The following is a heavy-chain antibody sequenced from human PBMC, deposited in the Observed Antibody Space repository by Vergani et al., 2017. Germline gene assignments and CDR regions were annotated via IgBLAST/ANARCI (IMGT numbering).Heavy chain of an antibody. Sequence: QVQLVQSGAEVKKPGASVKVSCKASGYTFTGYYMHWVRQAPGQGLEWMGWINPNSGGTNYAQKFQGRVTMTTDTSTSTAYMELRSLRSDDTAVYYCARSGSYYDYDFWSGYHDYWGQGTLVTVSS. CDR2: INPNSGGT. CDR1: GYTFTGYY. V-gene: IGHV1-2*02. D-gene: IGHD3-3*01. CDR3: ARSGSYYDYDFWSGYHDY. J-gene: IGHJ4*02.